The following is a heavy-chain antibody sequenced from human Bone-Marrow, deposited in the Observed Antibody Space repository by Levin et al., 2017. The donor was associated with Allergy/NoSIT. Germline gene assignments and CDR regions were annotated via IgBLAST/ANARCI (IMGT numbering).Heavy chain of an antibody. J-gene: IGHJ6*02. Sequence: SVKVSCKASGGTFSSYAISWVRQAPGQGLEWMGGIIPIFGTANYAQKFQGRVTITADKSTSTAYMELSSLRSEDTAVYYCARGGDIVVVPAALGPQDLKSYYYYGMDVWGQGTTVTVSS. V-gene: IGHV1-69*06. CDR2: IIPIFGTA. CDR3: ARGGDIVVVPAALGPQDLKSYYYYGMDV. CDR1: GGTFSSYA. D-gene: IGHD2-2*01.